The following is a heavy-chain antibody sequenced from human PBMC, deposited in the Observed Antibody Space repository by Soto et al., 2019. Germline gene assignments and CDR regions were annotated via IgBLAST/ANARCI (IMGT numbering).Heavy chain of an antibody. V-gene: IGHV1-8*01. J-gene: IGHJ4*02. CDR3: ARVDPSTEY. CDR2: MNPNSGNT. CDR1: GYTFTSYD. Sequence: QVQLVQSGAEVKKPGASVKVSCKASGYTFTSYDINWVRQATGQGLEWMGWMNPNSGNTGYAQKFQGRVTMTRNTSIRTASMELISLRSESTVVYYWARVDPSTEYWGQGTLVTVSS. D-gene: IGHD4-17*01.